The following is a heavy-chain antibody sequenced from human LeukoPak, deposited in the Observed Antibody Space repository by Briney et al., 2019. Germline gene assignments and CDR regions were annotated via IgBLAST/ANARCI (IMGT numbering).Heavy chain of an antibody. V-gene: IGHV3-64D*09. CDR3: VKDLLVYCSSTSCYATGPFDY. D-gene: IGHD2-2*01. Sequence: GGSLRLSCSASGFSFSIYAMHWVRQAPGKGLEYVSAISTNGGHTYYADSVQGRFTISRDDSKNTLYLQMSSLRAEVTALYYCVKDLLVYCSSTSCYATGPFDYWGQGTLVTVSS. J-gene: IGHJ4*02. CDR2: ISTNGGHT. CDR1: GFSFSIYA.